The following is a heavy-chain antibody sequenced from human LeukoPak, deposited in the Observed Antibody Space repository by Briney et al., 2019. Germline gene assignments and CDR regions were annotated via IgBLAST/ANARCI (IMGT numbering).Heavy chain of an antibody. V-gene: IGHV1-2*02. CDR3: ATAGYYDSSGYSPFDY. Sequence: GASVKVSCKASGYTFTGYYMHWVRQAPGQGLEWMGWINPNSGDTNYAQKFQGRVTMTRDTSITTAYMELSSLRSDDTAVYYCATAGYYDSSGYSPFDYWGQGTLVTVSS. J-gene: IGHJ4*02. CDR2: INPNSGDT. CDR1: GYTFTGYY. D-gene: IGHD3-22*01.